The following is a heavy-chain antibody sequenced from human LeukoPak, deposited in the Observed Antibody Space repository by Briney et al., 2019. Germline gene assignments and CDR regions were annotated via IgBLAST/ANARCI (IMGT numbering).Heavy chain of an antibody. Sequence: PGRSLRLSCAASGFTFSSYAMHWVRQAPGKGLEWVAVISYDGSNKYYADSVKGRFTISRDNAKNSLYLQMNSLRAEDTAVYYCARSLLWFGENYFDYWGQGTLVTVSS. CDR1: GFTFSSYA. V-gene: IGHV3-30*04. CDR3: ARSLLWFGENYFDY. D-gene: IGHD3-10*01. J-gene: IGHJ4*02. CDR2: ISYDGSNK.